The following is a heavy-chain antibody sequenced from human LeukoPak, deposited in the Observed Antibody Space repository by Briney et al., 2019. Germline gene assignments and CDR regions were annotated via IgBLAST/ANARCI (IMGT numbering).Heavy chain of an antibody. D-gene: IGHD2-2*01. J-gene: IGHJ4*02. V-gene: IGHV4-38-2*01. CDR1: GYSISSGYY. Sequence: SETLSLTCAVSGYSISSGYYWGWIRQPPGKGLEWIGSIYHSGSTYYNPSLKSLATISVDTSKNQFSLKLSSVTAADTAVYYCAGLGGTKGYWGQGTLVTVSS. CDR2: IYHSGST. CDR3: AGLGGTKGY.